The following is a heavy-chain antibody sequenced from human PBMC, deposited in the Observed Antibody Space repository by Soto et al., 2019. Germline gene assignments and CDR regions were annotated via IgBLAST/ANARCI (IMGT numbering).Heavy chain of an antibody. J-gene: IGHJ6*02. Sequence: WGSLKLSCAASGLSLSSYVMGWFRLAPGRGLEWVSCLTGSGGNTYYADSVKGRFTISRDTSKNTLYLQMNSLRPEDTAMYYCAKYLSYSHGYRSLGIAVCGRGTSAPVSS. V-gene: IGHV3-23*01. CDR3: AKYLSYSHGYRSLGIAV. D-gene: IGHD6-25*01. CDR1: GLSLSSYV. CDR2: LTGSGGNT.